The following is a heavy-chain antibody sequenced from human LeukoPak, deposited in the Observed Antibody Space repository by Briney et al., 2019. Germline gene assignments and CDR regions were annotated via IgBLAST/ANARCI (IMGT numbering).Heavy chain of an antibody. Sequence: GKSLKISCKGSGYSFTNHWINWVRQMPGKGLEWMGIIYPGDSDTRYSPSFQGQVTMSVDKSISTAYLQWSSLKASDTAMYYCARPGQLGTAYDAFDIWGQGTMVTVSS. CDR2: IYPGDSDT. V-gene: IGHV5-51*01. D-gene: IGHD7-27*01. CDR3: ARPGQLGTAYDAFDI. CDR1: GYSFTNHW. J-gene: IGHJ3*02.